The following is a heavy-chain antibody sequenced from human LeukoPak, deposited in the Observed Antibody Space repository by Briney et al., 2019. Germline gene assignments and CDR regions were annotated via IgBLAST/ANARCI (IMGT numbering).Heavy chain of an antibody. CDR3: ARESGAFCPFGC. CDR2: VHPRGAS. Sequence: SETLSLTCAVSGGSLLTTNWWSWVRQPPGKGLEWIGEVHPRGASNYNPSLKRGVSMSIHNSKNQLSLKLTTVPAVTTAIYYCARESGAFCPFGCWGQGTLVTVSS. V-gene: IGHV4-4*02. D-gene: IGHD1-26*01. CDR1: GGSLLTTNW. J-gene: IGHJ4*02.